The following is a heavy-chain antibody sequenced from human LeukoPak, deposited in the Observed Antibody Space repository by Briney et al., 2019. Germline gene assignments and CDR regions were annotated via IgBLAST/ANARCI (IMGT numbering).Heavy chain of an antibody. CDR2: ISYDGSNK. V-gene: IGHV3-30-3*02. CDR3: AKDFLPHRGCCSDY. CDR1: GFTFSSYA. D-gene: IGHD2-15*01. Sequence: GRSLRLSCAASGFTFSSYAMHWVRQAPGKGLEWVAVISYDGSNKYYADSVKGRFTISRDNSKNTLYLQMNSLRAEDTAVYYCAKDFLPHRGCCSDYWGQGTLVTVSS. J-gene: IGHJ4*02.